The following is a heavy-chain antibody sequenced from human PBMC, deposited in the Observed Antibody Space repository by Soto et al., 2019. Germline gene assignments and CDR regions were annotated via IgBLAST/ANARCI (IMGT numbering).Heavy chain of an antibody. CDR1: GYSITAGGYY. CDR3: ARMYSSGSGWFHP. Sequence: LQESGPGLVKPSQTLSLTCFVSGYSITAGGYYWSWIRHLPGKGLEWIGSFYSSGSIIYNPSLRSRDSISGVTSSNHFSMSLTSVTGADTGRYYCARMYSSGSGWFHPWGQGTLVTVSS. J-gene: IGHJ5*02. CDR2: FYSSGSI. V-gene: IGHV4-31*03. D-gene: IGHD6-19*01.